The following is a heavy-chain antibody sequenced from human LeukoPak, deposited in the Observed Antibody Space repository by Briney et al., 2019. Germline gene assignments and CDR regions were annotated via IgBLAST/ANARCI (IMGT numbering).Heavy chain of an antibody. CDR2: IYYSGST. D-gene: IGHD5-24*01. Sequence: IPSETLSLTCAVSGGSISSYYWSWIRQPPGKGLEWIGYIYYSGSTKYNPSLKSRVTISVDTSKNQFSLKLSSVTAADTAVYYCARGARAGYNLEPFDYWGQGTLVTVSS. J-gene: IGHJ4*02. CDR3: ARGARAGYNLEPFDY. V-gene: IGHV4-59*08. CDR1: GGSISSYY.